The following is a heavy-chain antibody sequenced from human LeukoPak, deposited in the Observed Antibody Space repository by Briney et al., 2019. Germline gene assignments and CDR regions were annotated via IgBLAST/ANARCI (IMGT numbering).Heavy chain of an antibody. J-gene: IGHJ4*02. Sequence: GGSLRLSCVASGFTFGSYAMSWVRQAPGKGLEWFSTISASGGSTNYADSVKGRFTISRDNSKNTLYLQLNSLRAEDTAIYYCAKRDKVSGGYYHSFDYWGQGTLVTVSS. CDR2: ISASGGST. CDR3: AKRDKVSGGYYHSFDY. D-gene: IGHD3-10*01. CDR1: GFTFGSYA. V-gene: IGHV3-23*01.